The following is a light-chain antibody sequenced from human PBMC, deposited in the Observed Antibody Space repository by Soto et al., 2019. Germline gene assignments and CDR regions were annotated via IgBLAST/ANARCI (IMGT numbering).Light chain of an antibody. V-gene: IGLV2-14*01. CDR1: SSDVGGYEY. J-gene: IGLJ2*01. CDR3: SSYTGNSPVV. Sequence: QSALTQPAPVSGSPGQSITISCTGSSSDVGGYEYVSWYQQHPGKAPKLMIYEVTNRPSGISDRFSGSKSGNTASLTISGLQAEDEADYYCSSYTGNSPVVFGGGTKVTVL. CDR2: EVT.